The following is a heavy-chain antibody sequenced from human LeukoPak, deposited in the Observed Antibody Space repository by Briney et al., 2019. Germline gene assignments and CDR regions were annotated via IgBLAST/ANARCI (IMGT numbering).Heavy chain of an antibody. CDR1: SGSINSYY. J-gene: IGHJ4*02. D-gene: IGHD5-12*01. CDR3: GRQVGSSGFDF. CDR2: ISFDGTT. Sequence: PSETLSLTCTVSSGSINSYYWSWIRQPPGKGLEWIGYISFDGTTNYSPSLKSRVIISVDTSQNHFCLNLKSVTAADTAIYFCGRQVGSSGFDFWGQGIVVTVSP. V-gene: IGHV4-59*08.